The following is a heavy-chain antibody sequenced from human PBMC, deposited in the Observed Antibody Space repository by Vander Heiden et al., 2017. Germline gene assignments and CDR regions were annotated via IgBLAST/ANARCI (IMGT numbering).Heavy chain of an antibody. CDR2: ITTSGGGA. V-gene: IGHV3-23*01. CDR3: AKATSNFDY. CDR1: GFTFSSYG. Sequence: EVQLLESGGGLVQPGGSLRLSCAASGFTFSSYGMNWVRQAPGKGLEWVSSITTSGGGAYYADSVKGRFTISRDNSKDTLYLQMNSLRAEDTAIYYCAKATSNFDYWGQGTLVTVSS. J-gene: IGHJ4*02.